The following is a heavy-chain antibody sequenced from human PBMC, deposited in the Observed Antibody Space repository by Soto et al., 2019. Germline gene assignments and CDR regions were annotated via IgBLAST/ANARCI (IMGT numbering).Heavy chain of an antibody. J-gene: IGHJ4*02. CDR2: IYHSGGT. V-gene: IGHV4-30-4*01. CDR3: ARTKYYYDITAYIFDY. CDR1: GNSISSGYY. D-gene: IGHD3-22*01. Sequence: QVQLQESGTGLVKHSQTLSLTCTVSGNSISSGYYCSWIRQPPGKVLEWIGYIYHSGGTYYNPSLKSRVTMSVDTSQNQFSLKLSSVSAADTAVYYCARTKYYYDITAYIFDYWGQGALVTVSS.